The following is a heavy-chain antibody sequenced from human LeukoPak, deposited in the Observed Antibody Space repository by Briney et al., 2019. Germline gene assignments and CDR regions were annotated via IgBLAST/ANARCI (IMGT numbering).Heavy chain of an antibody. CDR2: ISWDSSNA. J-gene: IGHJ3*02. D-gene: IGHD3-9*01. CDR3: IKDMGFDLLKDAFHI. Sequence: GGSLRLSCVGSGFSLDDYAMHWVRQVPGKGLEWVSSISWDSSNAAYADSVKGRFTISRDNAQNSLYLQMNSLRPEDTAFYYCIKDMGFDLLKDAFHIWGQGTLVTVSS. V-gene: IGHV3-9*01. CDR1: GFSLDDYA.